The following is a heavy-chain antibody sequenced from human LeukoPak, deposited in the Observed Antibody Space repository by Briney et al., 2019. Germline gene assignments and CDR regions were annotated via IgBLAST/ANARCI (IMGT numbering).Heavy chain of an antibody. J-gene: IGHJ6*02. Sequence: PGGSLRLSCAASGFTFSSYAMSWVRQAPGKGLEWVSAISGSGGSTYYADSVKGRFTISRDNSKNTLYLQMNSLRAEDTAVYYCAKDHLVGATGYYYGMDVWGQGTTVTVSS. D-gene: IGHD1-26*01. CDR3: AKDHLVGATGYYYGMDV. CDR2: ISGSGGST. CDR1: GFTFSSYA. V-gene: IGHV3-23*01.